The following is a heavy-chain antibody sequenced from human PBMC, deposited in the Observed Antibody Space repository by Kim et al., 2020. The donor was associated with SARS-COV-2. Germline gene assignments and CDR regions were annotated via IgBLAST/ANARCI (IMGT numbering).Heavy chain of an antibody. Sequence: SVKGRFTISRDNSKNSLYLQMNSLRTEDTALYYCAKALSIAVLYYYGMDVWGQGTTVTVSS. CDR3: AKALSIAVLYYYGMDV. V-gene: IGHV3-43*01. J-gene: IGHJ6*02. D-gene: IGHD6-19*01.